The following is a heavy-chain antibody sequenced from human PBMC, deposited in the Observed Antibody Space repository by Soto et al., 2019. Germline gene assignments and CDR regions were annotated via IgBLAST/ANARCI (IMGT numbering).Heavy chain of an antibody. J-gene: IGHJ5*02. CDR1: GYTFTGYH. D-gene: IGHD1-26*01. Sequence: GASVKVSCKASGYTFTGYHIHWVRQAPGQGLEWMGWINTNSGDTNYAQKFRGWVTMTRDTSINTAYVELGRLTSDDTAVYYCARWVGASNWLEPWGQGTMVTVSS. CDR2: INTNSGDT. CDR3: ARWVGASNWLEP. V-gene: IGHV1-2*04.